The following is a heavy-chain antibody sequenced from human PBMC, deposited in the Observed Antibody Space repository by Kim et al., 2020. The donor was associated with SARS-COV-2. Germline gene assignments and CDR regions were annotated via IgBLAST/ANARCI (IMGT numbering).Heavy chain of an antibody. V-gene: IGHV3-48*03. CDR2: ISSSCSNI. Sequence: GGSLRLSCAASGFTFSAFEMNWVRQAPGKGLEWVSYISSSCSNIKYADSVQGRFTISRHNAKNSLYLQMNNLRGEDTAVYYCARETNEGVYGLDSWGPGTLVTVSS. J-gene: IGHJ4*02. D-gene: IGHD3-10*01. CDR3: ARETNEGVYGLDS. CDR1: GFTFSAFE.